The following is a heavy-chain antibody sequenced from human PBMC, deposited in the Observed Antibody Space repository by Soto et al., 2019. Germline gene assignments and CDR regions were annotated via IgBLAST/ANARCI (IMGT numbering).Heavy chain of an antibody. J-gene: IGHJ4*02. D-gene: IGHD3-10*01. CDR2: IYYSGST. CDR1: GGSISSGGYY. V-gene: IGHV4-31*03. Sequence: SSETLSLTCTVSGGSISSGGYYWSWTRQHPGKGLEWIGYIYYSGSTYYNPSLKSRVTISVDTSKNQFSLKLSSVTAADTAVYYCARSTPSLLWFGEFRYYFDYWGQGTLVTVSS. CDR3: ARSTPSLLWFGEFRYYFDY.